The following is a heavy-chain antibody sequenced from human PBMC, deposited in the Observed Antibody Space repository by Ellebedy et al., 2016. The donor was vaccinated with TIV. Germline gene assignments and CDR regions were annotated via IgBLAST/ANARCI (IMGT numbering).Heavy chain of an antibody. J-gene: IGHJ4*02. D-gene: IGHD3-16*01. V-gene: IGHV3-7*01. CDR1: GFSFDAYA. CDR2: INQDGSVK. CDR3: TRDAVSD. Sequence: GESLKISXAASGFSFDAYAMHWVRQRPGKGLEWVANINQDGSVKHYVDSVKGRFTISRDNAKNSLSLQMNSLSAEDTAVYYCTRDAVSDWGQGTLVTVSS.